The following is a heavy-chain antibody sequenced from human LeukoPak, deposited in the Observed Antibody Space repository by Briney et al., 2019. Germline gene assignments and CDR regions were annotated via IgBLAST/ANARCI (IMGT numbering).Heavy chain of an antibody. Sequence: GGSLRLSCAASGFTFSSYWMHWVRQAPGKGLEWVSGISWNSGSIGYADSVKGRFTISRDNAKNSLYLQMNSLRAEDTALYYCAKGSGFYFDYWGQGTLVTVSS. V-gene: IGHV3-9*01. J-gene: IGHJ4*02. CDR1: GFTFSSYW. CDR2: ISWNSGSI. CDR3: AKGSGFYFDY.